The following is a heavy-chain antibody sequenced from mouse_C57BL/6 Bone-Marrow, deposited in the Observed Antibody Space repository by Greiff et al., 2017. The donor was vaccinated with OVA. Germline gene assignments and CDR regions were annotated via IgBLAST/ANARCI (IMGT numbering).Heavy chain of an antibody. CDR2: IDPENGDT. CDR1: GFTFTDDY. Sequence: VQLQQSGAELVRPGASVKLSCTASGFTFTDDYMHWVKQRPEQGLEWIGWIDPENGDTEYDSKFQGKATITAATSSNTAYLQLSSLTSEDTAVYDCTTDKYYGRGTYFDYWGQGTTLTVSA. V-gene: IGHV14-4*01. J-gene: IGHJ2*01. CDR3: TTDKYYGRGTYFDY. D-gene: IGHD1-1*01.